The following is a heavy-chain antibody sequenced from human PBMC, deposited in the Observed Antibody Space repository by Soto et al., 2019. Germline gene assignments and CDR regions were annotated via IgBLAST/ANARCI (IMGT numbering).Heavy chain of an antibody. CDR2: ISYDGSNK. Sequence: QVQLVESGGGVVQPGRSLRLSCAASGFTFSSYAMHWVRQAPGKGLEWVAVISYDGSNKYYADSVKGRFTISRDNSKNTVYLQLKGLRAEDTAVYCCARPLWRDDYNWGDFDLWGGGTLVTVSS. CDR1: GFTFSSYA. V-gene: IGHV3-30-3*01. CDR3: ARPLWRDDYNWGDFDL. D-gene: IGHD4-4*01. J-gene: IGHJ2*01.